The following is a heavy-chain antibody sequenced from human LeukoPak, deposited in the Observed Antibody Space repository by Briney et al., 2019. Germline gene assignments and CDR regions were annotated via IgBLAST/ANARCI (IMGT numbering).Heavy chain of an antibody. Sequence: SGGSLRLSCAASGFTFSSYWMSWVRQAPGKGLEWVANIKQDGSEKYYVDSVKGRFTISRDNAKNSLYLQMNSLRAEDTAVYYRARLESVYYYDSSGYYPDYWGQGTLVTVSS. CDR2: IKQDGSEK. CDR3: ARLESVYYYDSSGYYPDY. CDR1: GFTFSSYW. V-gene: IGHV3-7*01. D-gene: IGHD3-22*01. J-gene: IGHJ4*02.